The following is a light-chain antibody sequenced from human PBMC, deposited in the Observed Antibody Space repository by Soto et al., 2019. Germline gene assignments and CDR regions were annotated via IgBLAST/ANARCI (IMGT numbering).Light chain of an antibody. CDR2: EVS. J-gene: IGLJ2*01. Sequence: QSVLTQPPSVSGSPGQSVTISCTGTSSDVGSYNRVFWYRQPPGTAPKLMIYEVSNRPSGVPDRFSGSKSGNTASLTISGLQAEDEADYYCSSYTSSSTRVVFGGGTKLTVL. CDR3: SSYTSSSTRVV. V-gene: IGLV2-18*02. CDR1: SSDVGSYNR.